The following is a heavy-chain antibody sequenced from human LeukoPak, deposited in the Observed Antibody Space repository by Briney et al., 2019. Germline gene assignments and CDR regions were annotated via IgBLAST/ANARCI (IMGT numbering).Heavy chain of an antibody. CDR1: GGSISSSSYY. J-gene: IGHJ4*02. Sequence: SETLSLTCTVSGGSISSSSYYWGWIRQPPGKGLEWIGSIYYSGSTYYNPSLKSRVTISVDTSKNQFSLKLSSVTAADTAVYYCARHEINYGDYTVWGQGTLVTVSS. D-gene: IGHD4-17*01. CDR3: ARHEINYGDYTV. CDR2: IYYSGST. V-gene: IGHV4-39*01.